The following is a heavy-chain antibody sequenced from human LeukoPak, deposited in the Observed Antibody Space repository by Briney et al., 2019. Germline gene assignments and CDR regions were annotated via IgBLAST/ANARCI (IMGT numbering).Heavy chain of an antibody. CDR1: GYTFTGYY. J-gene: IGHJ4*02. CDR2: INPNSGGT. CDR3: ARVERRYYDSSGPPSKPFDY. V-gene: IGHV1-2*06. D-gene: IGHD3-22*01. Sequence: ASVKVSCKASGYTFTGYYMHWVRQAPGQGLEWMGRINPNSGGTNYAQKFQGRVTMTRDTSISTAYMELSRLRSDDTAVYYCARVERRYYDSSGPPSKPFDYWGQGTLVTASS.